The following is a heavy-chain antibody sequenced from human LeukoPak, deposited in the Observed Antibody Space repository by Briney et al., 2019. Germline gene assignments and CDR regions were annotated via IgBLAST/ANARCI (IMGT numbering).Heavy chain of an antibody. CDR2: ISGSGAGT. J-gene: IGHJ6*03. V-gene: IGHV3-23*01. D-gene: IGHD6-13*01. CDR1: GFTFTSYA. Sequence: QSGGSLRLSCAASGFTFTSYAKSWVRQAPGKGLEWVSGISGSGAGTFYADSVKGRFTISRDDSKNTMYLQMNSLRAEDTAVYYCARSGAGPRGVDYYYYMDVWGKGTTVTVSS. CDR3: ARSGAGPRGVDYYYYMDV.